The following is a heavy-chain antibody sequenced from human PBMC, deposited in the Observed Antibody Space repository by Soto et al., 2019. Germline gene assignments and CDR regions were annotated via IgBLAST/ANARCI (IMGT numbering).Heavy chain of an antibody. D-gene: IGHD2-2*01. CDR3: ARDREYCSSTSCYRYYGMDV. J-gene: IGHJ6*02. CDR2: IYHSGST. Sequence: SETLSLSCAVSGGSISSSNWWSWVRQPPGKGLEWIGEIYHSGSTNYNPSLKSRVTISVDKSKNQFSLKLSSVTAADTAVYYCARDREYCSSTSCYRYYGMDVWGQGTTVTVSS. CDR1: GGSISSSNW. V-gene: IGHV4-4*02.